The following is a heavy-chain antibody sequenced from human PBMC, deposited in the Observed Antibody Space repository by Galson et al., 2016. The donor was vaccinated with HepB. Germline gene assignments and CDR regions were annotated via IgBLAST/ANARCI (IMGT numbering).Heavy chain of an antibody. V-gene: IGHV3-23*01. CDR1: GLTFSNYA. Sequence: SLRLSCAASGLTFSNYAMTWVRQAPGKGLEWVSSISGDTTTTYYADSVKGRFTIPRDNSKNTFYLQMNSLRAEDTASYYCAKGGGSTWYISPHFVDPWGRGTLVTVSS. CDR3: AKGGGSTWYISPHFVDP. CDR2: ISGDTTTT. J-gene: IGHJ5*02. D-gene: IGHD6-13*01.